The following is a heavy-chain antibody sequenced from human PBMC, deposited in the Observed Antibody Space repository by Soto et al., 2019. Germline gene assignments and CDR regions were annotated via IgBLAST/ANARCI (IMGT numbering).Heavy chain of an antibody. D-gene: IGHD2-2*01. Sequence: QVQLVQSGAEVKKPGSSVKVSCKASGGTFSSYAISWVRQAPGQGLEWMGGIILIFGTANYAQKFQGRVMITGYESTSTAYMEMSSLRSEDTAVYYCERGVPAAAFAYWGQGALVTVSS. CDR3: ERGVPAAAFAY. CDR1: GGTFSSYA. CDR2: IILIFGTA. J-gene: IGHJ4*02. V-gene: IGHV1-69*01.